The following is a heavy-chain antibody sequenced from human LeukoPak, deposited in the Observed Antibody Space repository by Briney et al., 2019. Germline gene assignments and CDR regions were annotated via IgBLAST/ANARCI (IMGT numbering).Heavy chain of an antibody. J-gene: IGHJ5*02. D-gene: IGHD6-13*01. CDR2: IYYSGST. CDR1: GGSISSYY. V-gene: IGHV4-59*01. CDR3: ARSPYSSSWYVYWFDP. Sequence: SETLSLTCTVSGGSISSYYWSWIRQPPGKGLEWIGYIYYSGSTNYNPSLKSRVTISVDTSKNQFSLKLSSVTAADTAVYYCARSPYSSSWYVYWFDPWGQGTLVTVSS.